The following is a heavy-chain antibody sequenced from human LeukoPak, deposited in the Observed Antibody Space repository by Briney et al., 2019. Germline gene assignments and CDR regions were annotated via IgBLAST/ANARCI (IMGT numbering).Heavy chain of an antibody. V-gene: IGHV4-4*02. CDR1: GGSISNSNW. Sequence: SGTLSLTCAVSGGSISNSNWWSWVRQPPGKGLEWIGEIYHSGSTNYNPSLKSRVTISVDTSKNQFSLKLSSVTAADTAVYYCARTVGATYFDYWGQGTLVTVSS. CDR2: IYHSGST. CDR3: ARTVGATYFDY. J-gene: IGHJ4*02. D-gene: IGHD1-26*01.